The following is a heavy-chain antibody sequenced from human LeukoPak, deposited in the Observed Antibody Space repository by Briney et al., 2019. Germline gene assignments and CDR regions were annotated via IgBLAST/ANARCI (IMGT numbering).Heavy chain of an antibody. D-gene: IGHD6-6*01. J-gene: IGHJ4*02. CDR2: ISSSGSTI. CDR1: GFTFSSYE. Sequence: PGGSLRLSCAASGFTFSSYEMNWVRQAPGKGLEWVSYISSSGSTIYYADSVKGRFTISRDNAKNSLYLQMNSLRAEDTAVYYCAREYSSSFGNVFDSWGQGALVTVSS. V-gene: IGHV3-48*03. CDR3: AREYSSSFGNVFDS.